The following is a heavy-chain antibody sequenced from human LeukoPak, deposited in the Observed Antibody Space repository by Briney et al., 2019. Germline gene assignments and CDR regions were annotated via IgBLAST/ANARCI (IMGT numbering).Heavy chain of an antibody. CDR3: ARALAYYDYVWGSYRYYMDV. J-gene: IGHJ6*03. CDR2: ISSSSSYI. Sequence: GGSLRLSCAASGFTFSSYSMNWVRQAPGKGLEWVSSISSSSSYIYYADSVKGRFTISRDNAKNSLYLQMNSLRAEDTAVYYCARALAYYDYVWGSYRYYMDVWGKGTTVTISS. D-gene: IGHD3-16*02. CDR1: GFTFSSYS. V-gene: IGHV3-21*01.